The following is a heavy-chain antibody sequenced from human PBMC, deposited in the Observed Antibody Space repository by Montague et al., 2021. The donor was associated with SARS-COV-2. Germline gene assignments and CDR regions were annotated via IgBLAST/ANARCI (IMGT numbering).Heavy chain of an antibody. CDR2: IYYSGST. CDR3: ARVSDFWSGYYTAVGAFDI. CDR1: GGSISSYY. V-gene: IGHV4-59*01. Sequence: SETLSLTCTVSGGSISSYYWSWIRQPPGEGLEWIGYIYYSGSTNYNPSLKSRVTISVDTSKNQFSLKLSSVTAADTAVYYCARVSDFWSGYYTAVGAFDIWGQGTMVTVSS. D-gene: IGHD3-3*01. J-gene: IGHJ3*02.